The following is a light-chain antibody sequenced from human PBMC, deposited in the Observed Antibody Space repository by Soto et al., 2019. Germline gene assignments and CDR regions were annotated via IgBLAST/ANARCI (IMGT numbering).Light chain of an antibody. CDR1: SSNIRAGYD. CDR3: QSYDSSLSGVV. CDR2: GYS. J-gene: IGLJ2*01. Sequence: QSVLTQPPSVSGAPGQRVTISCTGSSSNIRAGYDVHWYQQLPGTAPKLLIYGYSNRSSGVPDRFSGSNSGTSASLALTGLQAENEADYYCQSYDSSLSGVVFGGGTKLTVL. V-gene: IGLV1-40*01.